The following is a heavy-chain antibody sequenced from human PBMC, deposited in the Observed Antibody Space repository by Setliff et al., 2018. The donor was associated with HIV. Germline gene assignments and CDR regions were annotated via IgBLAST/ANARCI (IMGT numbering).Heavy chain of an antibody. CDR3: ARGKGVGGVIITGGLDV. Sequence: GASVKVSCKPSGHTFTNYDIHWMRRATGQGLEWMGWMNPNSGVSGYALKFHDRVTMTRDTSITTAYMEVSSLTSEDTAVYYCARGKGVGGVIITGGLDVWGQGTTVTVSS. D-gene: IGHD3-10*01. CDR2: MNPNSGVS. V-gene: IGHV1-8*01. J-gene: IGHJ6*02. CDR1: GHTFTNYD.